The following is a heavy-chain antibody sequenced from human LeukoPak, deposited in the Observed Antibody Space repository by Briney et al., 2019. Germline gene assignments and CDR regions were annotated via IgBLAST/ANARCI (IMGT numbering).Heavy chain of an antibody. CDR3: AILGYCSSTSCYDLGYMDV. CDR2: IYPGDSDT. J-gene: IGHJ6*03. CDR1: GYSFTSYW. Sequence: GESLKISCKGSGYSFTSYWIGWVRQMPGKGLEWMGIIYPGDSDTRYSPSFQGQVTISADKSLSTAYLQWSSLKASDTAMYYCAILGYCSSTSCYDLGYMDVWGKGTTVTVSS. D-gene: IGHD2-2*01. V-gene: IGHV5-51*01.